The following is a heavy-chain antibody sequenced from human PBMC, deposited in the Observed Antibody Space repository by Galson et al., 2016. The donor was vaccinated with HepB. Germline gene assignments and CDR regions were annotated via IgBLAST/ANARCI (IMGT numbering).Heavy chain of an antibody. Sequence: SVKVSCKASEYTFTNYYIHWVRQAPGQGLEWMGWINPNSGDTNPAQKSQGWVTMTRDTSINTAYMEVISLKSDDTAVYYCARGAGWYSLPFLDVWGPGTLVTVSS. D-gene: IGHD6-19*01. J-gene: IGHJ4*02. V-gene: IGHV1-2*04. CDR1: EYTFTNYY. CDR2: INPNSGDT. CDR3: ARGAGWYSLPFLDV.